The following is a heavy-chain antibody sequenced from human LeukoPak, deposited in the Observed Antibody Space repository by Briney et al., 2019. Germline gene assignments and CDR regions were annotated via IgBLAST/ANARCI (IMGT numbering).Heavy chain of an antibody. CDR2: IYYSGST. CDR1: GGSISSYY. CDR3: ARGAYPSGYYMDV. J-gene: IGHJ6*03. Sequence: PSETLSLTCTVSGGSISSYYWSWIRQPPGKGLEWIGYIYYSGSTNYNPSPKSRVTISVDTSKNQFSLKLSSVTAADTAVYYCARGAYPSGYYMDVWGKGTTVTVSS. V-gene: IGHV4-59*01.